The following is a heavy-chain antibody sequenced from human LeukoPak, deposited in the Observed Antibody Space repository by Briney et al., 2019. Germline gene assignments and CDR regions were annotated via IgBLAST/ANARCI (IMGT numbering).Heavy chain of an antibody. V-gene: IGHV4-34*01. J-gene: IGHJ4*02. D-gene: IGHD3-22*01. CDR1: GGSFSCYS. CDR3: AGGPQYFDSTGYPQDILTN. CDR2: VHRSGNV. Sequence: SETLSLTCDVSGGSFSCYSWSWIRQPPGGGLEWIGQVHRSGNVNYNPSLRSRVTMSLDTSKSHFSLTLTSVTAADTAVYYFAGGPQYFDSTGYPQDILTNWGQGTLVTVSS.